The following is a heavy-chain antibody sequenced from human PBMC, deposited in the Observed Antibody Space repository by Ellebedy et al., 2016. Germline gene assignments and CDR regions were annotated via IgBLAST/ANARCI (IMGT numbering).Heavy chain of an antibody. J-gene: IGHJ4*02. V-gene: IGHV3-30*03. CDR3: ALHDPSPGFDS. Sequence: GGSLRLSXAASGFTFSNHAMHWVRQAPGKGLECVAIISYHVSDKFYADSVKGRFTISRDNSRNTLFLQMNSLRTEDTAVYYCALHDPSPGFDSWGQGTLVTVSS. CDR2: ISYHVSDK. CDR1: GFTFSNHA.